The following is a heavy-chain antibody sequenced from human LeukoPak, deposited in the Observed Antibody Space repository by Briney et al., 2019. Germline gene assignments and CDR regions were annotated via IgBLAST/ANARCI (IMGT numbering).Heavy chain of an antibody. V-gene: IGHV4-4*07. J-gene: IGHJ4*02. CDR2: IYTSGST. D-gene: IGHD3-16*02. CDR1: GGSISSYY. CDR3: ARSGGRLGELSLYDY. Sequence: KPSETLSLTCTVSGGSISSYYWSWIRQPAGKGLEWIGRIYTSGSTNYNPSLKSRVTMSVDTSKNQFSLKLSPVTAADTAVYYCARSGGRLGELSLYDYWGQGTLVTVSS.